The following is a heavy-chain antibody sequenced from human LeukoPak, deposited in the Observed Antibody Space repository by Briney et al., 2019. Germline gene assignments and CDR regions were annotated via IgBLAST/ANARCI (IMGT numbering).Heavy chain of an antibody. CDR1: GGSISSYY. J-gene: IGHJ4*02. Sequence: ETLSLTCTVSGGSISSYYWTWIRQPAGKGLEWIGRTHTSGSTNYNPSLKSRVTMSVDTSKNQFSLKLSSVTAADTAVYYCARDTYYYGSGTYYFNYWGQGTLVTVSS. D-gene: IGHD3-10*01. V-gene: IGHV4-4*07. CDR2: THTSGST. CDR3: ARDTYYYGSGTYYFNY.